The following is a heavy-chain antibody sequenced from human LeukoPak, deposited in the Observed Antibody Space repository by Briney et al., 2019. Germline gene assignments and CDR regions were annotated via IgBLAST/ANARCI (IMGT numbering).Heavy chain of an antibody. CDR2: ISNTGHTK. CDR1: GFTFSDYY. Sequence: GGSLRLSCAASGFTFSDYYMSWIRQAPGKGLEWVSYISNTGHTKCYADSVKGRLTISRDNAKKSLYLQMNTLRVGDTAVYYCAKTDYGGNLGFDIWGQATMVTVSS. CDR3: AKTDYGGNLGFDI. J-gene: IGHJ3*02. D-gene: IGHD4-23*01. V-gene: IGHV3-11*01.